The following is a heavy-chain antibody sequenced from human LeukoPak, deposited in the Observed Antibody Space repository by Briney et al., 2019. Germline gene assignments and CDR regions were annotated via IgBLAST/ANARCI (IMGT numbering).Heavy chain of an antibody. J-gene: IGHJ6*02. CDR1: GGSISSGDYF. Sequence: SETLSLTCPVSGGSISSGDYFWSWLRQHPGKDLEWIGYIHYSGSTYYNPSLKSRVIISVDTSKNLLSLKLSSVTAADTAMYYCARDSGSYPYGMDVRGQGTTVTVSS. D-gene: IGHD3-10*01. CDR3: ARDSGSYPYGMDV. V-gene: IGHV4-31*03. CDR2: IHYSGST.